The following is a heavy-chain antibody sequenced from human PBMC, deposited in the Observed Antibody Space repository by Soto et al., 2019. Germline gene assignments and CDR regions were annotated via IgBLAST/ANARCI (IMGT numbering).Heavy chain of an antibody. CDR3: AKDLYVFDY. D-gene: IGHD2-2*02. Sequence: EVQLLVSGGDLVQPGGSLRLSCAASGFAFSSYVMSWLRQAPGKGLEWVSGITGSGDTTYYADSVKGRFTISRDNSNNTLYLQLNNLRAEDSAIYYCAKDLYVFDYWGQGTLVTVSS. J-gene: IGHJ4*02. V-gene: IGHV3-23*01. CDR2: ITGSGDTT. CDR1: GFAFSSYV.